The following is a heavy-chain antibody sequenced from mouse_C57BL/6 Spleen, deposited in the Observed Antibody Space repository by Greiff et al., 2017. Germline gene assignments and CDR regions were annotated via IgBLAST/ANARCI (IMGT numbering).Heavy chain of an antibody. D-gene: IGHD1-1*01. CDR3: ARQLTTVVPYYAMDY. Sequence: QVQLKESGAELVKPGASVKISCKASGYAFSSYWMNWVKQRPGKGLEWIGQIYPGDGDTNYNGKFKGKATLTADKSSSTAYMQLSSLTSEDSAVYFCARQLTTVVPYYAMDYWGQGTSVTVSS. V-gene: IGHV1-80*01. CDR1: GYAFSSYW. J-gene: IGHJ4*01. CDR2: IYPGDGDT.